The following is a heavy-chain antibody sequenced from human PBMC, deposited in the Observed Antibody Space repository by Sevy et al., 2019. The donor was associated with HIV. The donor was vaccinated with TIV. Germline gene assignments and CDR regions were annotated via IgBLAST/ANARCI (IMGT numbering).Heavy chain of an antibody. Sequence: GESLKISCAASGFTFSSYAMSWVRQAPGKGLEWVSAISGSGGSTYYADSVKGRFTISRDNSKNTLYLQMNSLRAEDTAVYYCAKGVVLRFLEWLFYFDYWGQGTLVTVSS. V-gene: IGHV3-23*01. CDR1: GFTFSSYA. CDR3: AKGVVLRFLEWLFYFDY. CDR2: ISGSGGST. D-gene: IGHD3-3*01. J-gene: IGHJ4*02.